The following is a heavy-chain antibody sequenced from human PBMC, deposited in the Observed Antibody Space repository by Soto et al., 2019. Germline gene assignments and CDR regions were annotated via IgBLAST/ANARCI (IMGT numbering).Heavy chain of an antibody. CDR2: IVVGSGNT. CDR1: GFTFTSSA. D-gene: IGHD6-19*01. CDR3: AALQGVVAGLGY. V-gene: IGHV1-58*01. J-gene: IGHJ4*02. Sequence: VASVKVSCKASGFTFTSSAVQWVRQARGQRLEWIGWIVVGSGNTNYAQKFQERVTITRDMSTSTAYMELSSLRSEDTAVYYCAALQGVVAGLGYWGQGTLVTVSS.